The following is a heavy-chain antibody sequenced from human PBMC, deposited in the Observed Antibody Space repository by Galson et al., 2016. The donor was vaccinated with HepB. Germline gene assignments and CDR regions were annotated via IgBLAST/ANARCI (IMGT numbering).Heavy chain of an antibody. D-gene: IGHD4-23*01. Sequence: TLSLTCTVSGASISSSDYYWSWIRQSAGKGLEWIGRIYKNGGTNYNPSLRSRVSISLDTSKNQFSLKLNSVTAADTAVDCCAREAVAYDPIFDYWGQGTLVTVSS. CDR2: IYKNGGT. CDR1: GASISSSDYY. V-gene: IGHV4-61*02. CDR3: AREAVAYDPIFDY. J-gene: IGHJ4*02.